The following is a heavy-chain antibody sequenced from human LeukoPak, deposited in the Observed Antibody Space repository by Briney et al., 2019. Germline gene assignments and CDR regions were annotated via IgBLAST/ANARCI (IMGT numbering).Heavy chain of an antibody. CDR2: IYTGGNT. CDR1: GFAVNSNY. Sequence: HAGGSLRLSCAASGFAVNSNYMSWVRQAPGKGLEWVSVIYTGGNTFFADSVRGRFTISRDNSKNTVYLQMNSLRAEDTAVYYCARDLISLGAFKAFDIWGQGTMVTVSS. D-gene: IGHD3-16*01. CDR3: ARDLISLGAFKAFDI. V-gene: IGHV3-53*01. J-gene: IGHJ3*02.